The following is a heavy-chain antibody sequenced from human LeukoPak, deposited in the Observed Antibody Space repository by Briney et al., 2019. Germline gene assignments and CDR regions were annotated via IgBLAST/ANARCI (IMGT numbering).Heavy chain of an antibody. V-gene: IGHV4-59*01. D-gene: IGHD3-10*01. CDR3: ARGGTTVRGVIKGPDY. Sequence: SETLSLTCTVSGGSISSYYWSWIRQPPGKGLEWIGYIYYSGSTNYNPSLKSRVTISVDTSKNQFSLKLSSVTAADTAVYYCARGGTTVRGVIKGPDYWGQGTLVTVSS. CDR2: IYYSGST. CDR1: GGSISSYY. J-gene: IGHJ4*02.